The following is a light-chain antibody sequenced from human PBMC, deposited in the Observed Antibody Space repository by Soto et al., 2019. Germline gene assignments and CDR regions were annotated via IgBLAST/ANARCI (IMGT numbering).Light chain of an antibody. J-gene: IGKJ3*01. CDR2: AAC. V-gene: IGKV1-27*01. CDR1: QGISSS. CDR3: PEYYSPPFT. Sequence: DIQMPQSPSSLSASVGDRVTITCRASQGISSSLAWYQHKRRKVPELLIYAACTLHSGVPSRFSGSGSGPYLTLTIGSLQPEDVATDYCPEYYSPPFTFGPGSKVNF.